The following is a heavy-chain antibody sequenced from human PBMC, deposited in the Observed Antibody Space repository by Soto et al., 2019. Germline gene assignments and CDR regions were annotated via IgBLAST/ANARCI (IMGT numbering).Heavy chain of an antibody. CDR3: ARHGTPGNGSGRYYVNWFDP. J-gene: IGHJ5*02. Sequence: PGESLKISCKGSGYSFTSHWISWVRQMPGKGLEWMGRIDPSDSYTNYSPSFQGHVTISADKSISTAYLQWSSLKASDTAMYYCARHGTPGNGSGRYYVNWFDPWGQGTLVTVSS. CDR1: GYSFTSHW. V-gene: IGHV5-10-1*01. D-gene: IGHD3-10*01. CDR2: IDPSDSYT.